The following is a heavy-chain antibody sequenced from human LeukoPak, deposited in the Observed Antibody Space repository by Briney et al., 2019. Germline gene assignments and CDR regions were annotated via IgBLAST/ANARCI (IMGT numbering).Heavy chain of an antibody. CDR1: GGSISSYY. CDR2: IYYSGST. J-gene: IGHJ6*02. CDR3: ARAEAAIYYYYGMDV. V-gene: IGHV4-59*01. D-gene: IGHD2-2*01. Sequence: SETLSLTCTVSGGSISSYYWSWIRQPPGKGLEWIGYIYYSGSTNYNPSLKSRVTISVDTSKNQFSLKLSSVTAADTAVYYCARAEAAIYYYYGMDVWGQGTTVTVS.